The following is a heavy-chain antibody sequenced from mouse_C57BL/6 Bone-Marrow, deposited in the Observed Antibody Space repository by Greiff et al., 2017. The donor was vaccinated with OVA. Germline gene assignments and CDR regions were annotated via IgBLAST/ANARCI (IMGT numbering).Heavy chain of an antibody. CDR3: ARGGYYDYDGGAWFAY. J-gene: IGHJ3*01. V-gene: IGHV1-18*01. Sequence: VQLKESGPELAKPGASVKIPCKASGYTFTDYNMDWVKQSHGKSLEWIGDINSNNGGTIYNQKFKGKATLTVDKSSSTAYMELRSPTSEDTAVYYCARGGYYDYDGGAWFAYWGQGTLVTVSA. CDR1: GYTFTDYN. D-gene: IGHD2-4*01. CDR2: INSNNGGT.